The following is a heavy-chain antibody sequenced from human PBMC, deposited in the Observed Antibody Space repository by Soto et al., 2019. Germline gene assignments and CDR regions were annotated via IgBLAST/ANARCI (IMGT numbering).Heavy chain of an antibody. CDR1: GLTISSASYY. Sequence: PSETLSRTGTVSGLTISSASYYWSWIRQHPGKCLEWVGNIYYNGSTYYSPSLKSRVTLWLDTSKNQFSLRLTSVTAADTAVYYCARYRTSGSWSKFDYWGQGPLVTVSS. CDR3: ARYRTSGSWSKFDY. J-gene: IGHJ4*02. V-gene: IGHV4-31*03. D-gene: IGHD6-13*01. CDR2: IYYNGST.